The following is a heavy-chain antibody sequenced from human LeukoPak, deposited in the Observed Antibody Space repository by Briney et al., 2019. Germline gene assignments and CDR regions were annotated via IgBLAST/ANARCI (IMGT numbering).Heavy chain of an antibody. J-gene: IGHJ5*02. D-gene: IGHD5-18*01. V-gene: IGHV1-2*02. CDR1: GYTFTDYY. Sequence: ASVIVSCKASGYTFTDYYIHWVRQAPGHGLERMGWINANSGDTNYAQKFQGRDTITRDTSITTAYMELKSLRSDDTAVFYCARGPFRNVDTAMIASRFDPWGQGTLVTVSS. CDR3: ARGPFRNVDTAMIASRFDP. CDR2: INANSGDT.